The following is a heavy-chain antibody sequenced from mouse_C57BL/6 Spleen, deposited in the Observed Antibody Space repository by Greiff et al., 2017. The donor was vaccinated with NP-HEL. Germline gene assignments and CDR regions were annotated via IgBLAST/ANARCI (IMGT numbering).Heavy chain of an antibody. V-gene: IGHV1-80*01. Sequence: QVQLQQSGAELVKPGASVKISCKASGYAFSSYWMNWVKQRPGKGLEWIGQIYPGDGDTNYNGKFKGKATLTADKSSSTAYMQLSSLTSEDSAVYFCATMVTVEVYAMDYWGQGTSVTVSS. J-gene: IGHJ4*01. D-gene: IGHD2-2*01. CDR3: ATMVTVEVYAMDY. CDR2: IYPGDGDT. CDR1: GYAFSSYW.